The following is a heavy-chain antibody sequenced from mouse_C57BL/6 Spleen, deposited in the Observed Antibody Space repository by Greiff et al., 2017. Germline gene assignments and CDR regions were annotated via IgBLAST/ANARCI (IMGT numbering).Heavy chain of an antibody. CDR1: GYAFSSSW. J-gene: IGHJ3*01. D-gene: IGHD6-5*01. CDR2: IYPGDGDT. CDR3: ARKSYVPFAY. Sequence: QVQLQQSGPELVKPGASVKISCKASGYAFSSSWMNWVKQRPGKGLEWIGRIYPGDGDTNYNGKFKGKATLTADKSSSTAYMQLSSLTSEDSAVYFCARKSYVPFAYWGQGTLVTVSA. V-gene: IGHV1-82*01.